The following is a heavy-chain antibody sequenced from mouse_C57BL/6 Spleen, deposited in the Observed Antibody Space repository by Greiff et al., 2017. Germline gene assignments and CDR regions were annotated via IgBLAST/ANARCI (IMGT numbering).Heavy chain of an antibody. Sequence: QVQLQQPGAELVRPGTSVKLSCKASGYTFTSYWMHWVKQRPGQGLEWIGVIDPSDSYTNYNQKFKGKATLTVDTSSSTAYVQLSSLTSEDSAVYYCAREGRYCYGSGYPLAGWGQGTLVTVS. CDR1: GYTFTSYW. CDR2: IDPSDSYT. D-gene: IGHD1-1*01. J-gene: IGHJ3*01. V-gene: IGHV1-59*01. CDR3: AREGRYCYGSGYPLAG.